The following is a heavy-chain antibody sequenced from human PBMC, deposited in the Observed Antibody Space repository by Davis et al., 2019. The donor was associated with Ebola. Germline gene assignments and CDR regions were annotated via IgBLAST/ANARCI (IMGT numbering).Heavy chain of an antibody. Sequence: GESLKISCTPSGYSFTGYWIAWVRQMPGRGLEWMGLIYPGDSDTRYNPSFQGHVTISADRTTGTAYLQWSTLTASDTGTYYCASRVGPSSYSVDIWGQGTAVTVSS. V-gene: IGHV5-51*01. J-gene: IGHJ6*02. D-gene: IGHD1-26*01. CDR3: ASRVGPSSYSVDI. CDR1: GYSFTGYW. CDR2: IYPGDSDT.